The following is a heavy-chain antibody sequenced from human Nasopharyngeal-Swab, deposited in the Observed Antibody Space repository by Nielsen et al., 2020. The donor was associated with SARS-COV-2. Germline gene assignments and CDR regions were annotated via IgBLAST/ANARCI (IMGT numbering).Heavy chain of an antibody. J-gene: IGHJ4*02. CDR1: GYSFTSYW. CDR2: IDPSDSYT. CDR3: AREYSSGQNTDY. D-gene: IGHD6-19*01. V-gene: IGHV5-10-1*01. Sequence: SCKGSGYSFTSYWISWVRQMPGKGLEWMGRIDPSDSYTNYSPSFQGHVTISADKSISTAYLQWSSLKASDTAMYYCAREYSSGQNTDYWGQGTLVTVSS.